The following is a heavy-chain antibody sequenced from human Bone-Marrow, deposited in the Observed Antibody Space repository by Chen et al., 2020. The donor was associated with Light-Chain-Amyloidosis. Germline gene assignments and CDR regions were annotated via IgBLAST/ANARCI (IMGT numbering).Heavy chain of an antibody. CDR1: GFTFSSYA. CDR2: ISGSGGST. Sequence: EVQLLESGGGLVQPGGSLRLSCAASGFTFSSYAMSWVRQAPGKGLEWVSAISGSGGSTYYADSVKGRFTISRDNSKNTLYLQMNSLRAEDTAVYYCAKGVHVYREEAGGMDVWGQGTTVTVSS. J-gene: IGHJ6*02. CDR3: AKGVHVYREEAGGMDV. D-gene: IGHD1-1*01. V-gene: IGHV3-23*01.